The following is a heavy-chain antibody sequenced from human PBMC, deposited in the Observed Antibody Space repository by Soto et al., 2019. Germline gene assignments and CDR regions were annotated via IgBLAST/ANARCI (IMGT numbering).Heavy chain of an antibody. CDR3: ARRGYGDYGVHYYYGMDV. Sequence: QVQLVQSGAEVKKPGSSVKVSCKASGGTFSSYAISWGRQAPGQGLEWMGGIIPIFGTANYAQKFQGRVTITADKSTSTAYMELSSLRSEDTAVYYCARRGYGDYGVHYYYGMDVWGQGTTVTVSS. CDR1: GGTFSSYA. D-gene: IGHD4-17*01. V-gene: IGHV1-69*06. CDR2: IIPIFGTA. J-gene: IGHJ6*02.